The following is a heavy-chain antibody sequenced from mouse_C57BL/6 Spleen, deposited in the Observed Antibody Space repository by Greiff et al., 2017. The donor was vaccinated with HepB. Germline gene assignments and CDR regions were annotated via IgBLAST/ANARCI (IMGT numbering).Heavy chain of an antibody. CDR1: GYAFSSYW. V-gene: IGHV1-80*01. J-gene: IGHJ2*01. CDR2: IYPGDGDT. D-gene: IGHD2-5*01. CDR3: ASEVSYSNYPFFDY. Sequence: VQLQQSGAELVKPGASVKISCKASGYAFSSYWMNWVKQRPGKGLEWIGQIYPGDGDTNYNGKFKGKATLTADKSSSTAYMQLSSLTSEDSAVYFWASEVSYSNYPFFDYWGQGTTLTVSS.